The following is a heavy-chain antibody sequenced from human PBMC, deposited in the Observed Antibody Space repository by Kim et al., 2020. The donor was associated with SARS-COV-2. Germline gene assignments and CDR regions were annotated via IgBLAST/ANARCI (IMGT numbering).Heavy chain of an antibody. V-gene: IGHV3-33*06. CDR1: GFTFSSYG. D-gene: IGHD6-19*01. Sequence: GGSLRLSCAASGFTFSSYGMHWVRQAPGKGLEWEAVIWYDGSNKYYADSVKGRFTISRDNSKNTLYLQMNSLRAEDTAVYYCAKDQGRIAVADRGLDYWGQGTLVTVSS. CDR2: IWYDGSNK. J-gene: IGHJ4*02. CDR3: AKDQGRIAVADRGLDY.